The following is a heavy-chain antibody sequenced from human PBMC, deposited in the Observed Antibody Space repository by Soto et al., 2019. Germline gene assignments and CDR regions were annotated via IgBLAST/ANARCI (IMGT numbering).Heavy chain of an antibody. CDR1: GFTVSSNY. CDR3: ASSASKYRFDS. D-gene: IGHD1-26*01. V-gene: IGHV3-66*01. J-gene: IGHJ4*02. CDR2: ISTSGTT. Sequence: EVQLAESGGGLVQPGGSLRLSCAASGFTVSSNYMNWVRQAPGKGLEWVSLISTSGTTYYADSVKGRFIISRDTSTNTLNFQMNSLRADDTAVYYCASSASKYRFDSWGQGTLVTVSS.